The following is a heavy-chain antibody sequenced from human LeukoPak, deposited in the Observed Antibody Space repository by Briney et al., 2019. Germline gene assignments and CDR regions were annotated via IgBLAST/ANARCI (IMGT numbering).Heavy chain of an antibody. Sequence: PGGSLRLSCAASGFTFSSYWLSWVRQAPGKGLEWVANIKQDGSEIYYVDSVKGRFTISRDNAKNSLYLQMNSLRAEDAAVYYCAKIHYSSGWTSHYAMDVWGQGTTVAVSS. CDR3: AKIHYSSGWTSHYAMDV. J-gene: IGHJ6*02. V-gene: IGHV3-7*03. D-gene: IGHD6-19*01. CDR1: GFTFSSYW. CDR2: IKQDGSEI.